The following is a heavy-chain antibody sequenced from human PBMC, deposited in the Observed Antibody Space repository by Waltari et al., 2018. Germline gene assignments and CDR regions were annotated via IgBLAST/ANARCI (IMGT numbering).Heavy chain of an antibody. Sequence: QVQIQQWGAGLLKPSETLSLTCSVYGGSFSRYYWSWIRQPPGQGLEWIGEINQRGSTKYNPSRKSRFTISVDTSKNQFSLKLSSVTAADTAVYYCASRVWRGYYFDYWGQGTLVTVSS. D-gene: IGHD6-13*01. CDR3: ASRVWRGYYFDY. CDR1: GGSFSRYY. V-gene: IGHV4-34*01. J-gene: IGHJ4*02. CDR2: INQRGST.